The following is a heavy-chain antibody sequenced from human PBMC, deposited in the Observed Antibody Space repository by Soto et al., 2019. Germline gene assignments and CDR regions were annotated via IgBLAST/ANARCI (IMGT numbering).Heavy chain of an antibody. Sequence: QVQLVESGGGVVQPGRSLRLSCAASGFTFSSYGMHWVRQAPGKGLEWVAVIWYDGSNKYYADSVKGRFTISRDNSKNTLYLQMNSLRAEDTAVYYCARVPSIAAAGTWYYYYGMDVW. CDR3: ARVPSIAAAGTWYYYYGMDV. CDR2: IWYDGSNK. J-gene: IGHJ6*01. CDR1: GFTFSSYG. V-gene: IGHV3-33*01. D-gene: IGHD6-13*01.